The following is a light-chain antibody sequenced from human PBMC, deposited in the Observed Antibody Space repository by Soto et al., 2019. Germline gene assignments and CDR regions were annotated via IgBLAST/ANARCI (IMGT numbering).Light chain of an antibody. J-gene: IGLJ2*01. V-gene: IGLV1-51*02. CDR3: GTWDTSLSAVV. CDR1: SSNIGNNY. CDR2: ENS. Sequence: QSVLTRPPSVSAAPGQRVTISCSGSSSNIGNNYLSWYQQLPGTAPKLLIYENSKRPSGIPDRFSGSKSGTSATLGITGLQTGDEADYYCGTWDTSLSAVVFGGGTKVTVL.